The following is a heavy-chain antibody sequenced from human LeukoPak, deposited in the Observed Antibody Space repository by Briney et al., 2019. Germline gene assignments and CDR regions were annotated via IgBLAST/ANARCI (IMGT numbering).Heavy chain of an antibody. CDR2: ISGSGGST. Sequence: PGGSLRLSCAASGFTFSNYAMSWVRQAPGKGLEWVSAISGSGGSTYYADSVKGRFTISRDNSKNTLYLQMNSLRAEDTAVYYCARGSNLRIAVAGDAFDIWGQGTMVTVSS. J-gene: IGHJ3*02. CDR3: ARGSNLRIAVAGDAFDI. V-gene: IGHV3-23*01. CDR1: GFTFSNYA. D-gene: IGHD6-19*01.